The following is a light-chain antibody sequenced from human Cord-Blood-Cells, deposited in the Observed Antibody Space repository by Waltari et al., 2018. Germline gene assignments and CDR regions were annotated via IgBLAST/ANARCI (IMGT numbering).Light chain of an antibody. CDR1: QSVSSSS. CDR3: QQYGSSPYT. CDR2: GAS. Sequence: EIVLTHSPGTLSLSPGERATLSCRASQSVSSSSLAWYQQKPGQAPRLLIYGASSRATGIPDRFSGSGSGTDFTLTISRLEPEDFAVYYCQQYGSSPYTFGQGTKLEIK. J-gene: IGKJ2*01. V-gene: IGKV3-20*01.